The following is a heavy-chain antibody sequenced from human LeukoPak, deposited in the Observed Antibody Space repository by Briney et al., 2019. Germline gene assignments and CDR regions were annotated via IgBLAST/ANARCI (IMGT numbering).Heavy chain of an antibody. CDR2: INPSSGST. V-gene: IGHV1-46*01. CDR3: ARVLAAHRYGSLDH. J-gene: IGHJ4*02. CDR1: GYTFTTYY. D-gene: IGHD5-18*01. Sequence: GASVKVSCKASGYTFTTYYMHWVRQAPGQGLEWMGIINPSSGSTSYAQKFQGRVTMTRDTSTSTVYMGLSSLRSEDTAIYYCARVLAAHRYGSLDHWGQGTLVTVSS.